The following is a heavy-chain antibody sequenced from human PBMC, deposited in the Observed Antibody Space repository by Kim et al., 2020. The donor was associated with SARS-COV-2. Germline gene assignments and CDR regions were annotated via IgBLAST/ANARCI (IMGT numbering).Heavy chain of an antibody. CDR2: INSDGSST. V-gene: IGHV3-74*01. J-gene: IGHJ4*02. D-gene: IGHD3-3*01. CDR1: GFTFSRHW. CDR3: ARESPTTNYALWSGSTDYFDY. Sequence: GGSLRLSCAASGFTFSRHWMHWVRQAPGKGLVWVSRINSDGSSTTYADSVQGRFTISRDNAKNTLYLEMNSLRVEDTAVYYCARESPTTNYALWSGSTDYFDYWGQGTLVTVSS.